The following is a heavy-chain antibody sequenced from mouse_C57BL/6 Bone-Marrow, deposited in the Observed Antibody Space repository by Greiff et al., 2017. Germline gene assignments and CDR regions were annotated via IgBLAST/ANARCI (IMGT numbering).Heavy chain of an antibody. Sequence: DVKLQESGPGLVKPSQSLSLTCSVTGYSITSGYYWNWIRQFPGNKLEWMGYISYDGSNNYNPSLKNRISITRDTSKNQFFLKLNSVTTEDTATYYCARVLRSFAYWGQGTLVTVSA. V-gene: IGHV3-6*01. D-gene: IGHD1-1*01. CDR3: ARVLRSFAY. J-gene: IGHJ3*01. CDR2: ISYDGSN. CDR1: GYSITSGYY.